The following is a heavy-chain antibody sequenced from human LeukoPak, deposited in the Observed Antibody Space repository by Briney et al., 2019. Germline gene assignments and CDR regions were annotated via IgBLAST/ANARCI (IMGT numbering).Heavy chain of an antibody. D-gene: IGHD2-21*02. CDR2: VFHSGTS. CDR1: GGSISSSNW. CDR3: ARMVVTRFDD. Sequence: SETLSLTCDVSGGSISSSNWWSWVRQPPGKGLEWVGEVFHSGTSTYNLSLKGRVTISVDKSKNQFSLRPNSVTAADTAVYYCARMVVTRFDDWGQGTLVTVSS. J-gene: IGHJ4*02. V-gene: IGHV4-4*02.